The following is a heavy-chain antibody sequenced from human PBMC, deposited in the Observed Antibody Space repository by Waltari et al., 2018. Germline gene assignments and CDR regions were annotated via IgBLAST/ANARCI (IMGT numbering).Heavy chain of an antibody. Sequence: QVQLVQSGAEVKKPGASVKVSCKASGYTFTAYYMHWVRQAPGQGLEWMGWIHPSSGGTKYAQEFQGRVTMTRDTSKNQFSLRLSSVTAADTAVYYCARVGYTSGSSVSQTEYYFDYWGQGTLVTVSS. D-gene: IGHD6-19*01. V-gene: IGHV1-2*02. CDR2: IHPSSGGT. CDR1: GYTFTAYY. CDR3: ARVGYTSGSSVSQTEYYFDY. J-gene: IGHJ4*02.